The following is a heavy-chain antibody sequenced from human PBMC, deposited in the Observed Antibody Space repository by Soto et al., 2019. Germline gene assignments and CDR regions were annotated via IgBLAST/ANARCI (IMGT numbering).Heavy chain of an antibody. CDR3: ARVGDSSSWYVSWTRYYYGMDV. Sequence: ASVKVSCKASGYTFTSYDINWVRQATGQGLEWMGWMNPNSRNTGYAQKFQGRVTMTRNTSISTAYMELSSLRSEDTAVYYCARVGDSSSWYVSWTRYYYGMDVWGQGTTVTVSS. V-gene: IGHV1-8*01. J-gene: IGHJ6*02. D-gene: IGHD6-13*01. CDR1: GYTFTSYD. CDR2: MNPNSRNT.